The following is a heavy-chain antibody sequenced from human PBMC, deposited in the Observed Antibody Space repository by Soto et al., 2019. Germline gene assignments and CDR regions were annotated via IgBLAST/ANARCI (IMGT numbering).Heavy chain of an antibody. V-gene: IGHV3-30*18. CDR2: ISYDGSNK. J-gene: IGHJ4*02. CDR3: EKERAGSFDY. D-gene: IGHD6-19*01. CDR1: GFTFSRYS. Sequence: PRGSLRPSFEDPGFTFSRYSMHSVCQAPFKGLEWVACISYDGSNKYYADSVKGRLTIARDNSKNTLYLQMNSLRAEDTAVYYCEKERAGSFDYWGKGILVTTSS.